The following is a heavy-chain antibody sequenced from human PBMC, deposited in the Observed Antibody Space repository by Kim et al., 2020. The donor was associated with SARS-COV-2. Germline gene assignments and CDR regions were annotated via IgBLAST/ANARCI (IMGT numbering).Heavy chain of an antibody. CDR3: AKAAGIQLWYGMDV. CDR1: GFTCDGYT. D-gene: IGHD5-18*01. J-gene: IGHJ6*02. Sequence: GGSLRLSCAASGFTCDGYTMHWVRQAPGKGLEWVSLISWDGGSTYYADSVKGRFTISRDNSKNSLYLQMNSLRTEDTALYYCAKAAGIQLWYGMDVWGQGTTVTVSS. CDR2: ISWDGGST. V-gene: IGHV3-43*01.